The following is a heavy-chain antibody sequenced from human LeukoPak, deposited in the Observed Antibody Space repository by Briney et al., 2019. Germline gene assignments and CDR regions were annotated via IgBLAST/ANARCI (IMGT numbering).Heavy chain of an antibody. V-gene: IGHV5-51*01. CDR3: ATQVAAARIPPWRHIDY. CDR1: GYSFTSYW. Sequence: GESLKISCKGSGYSFTSYWIGWVRQMPGKGLEWMGIIYPGDSDTRYSPSFQGQVTISVDKSISTAYLQWSRLKASDTAMYYCATQVAAARIPPWRHIDYWGQGTLVTVSS. J-gene: IGHJ4*02. CDR2: IYPGDSDT. D-gene: IGHD6-13*01.